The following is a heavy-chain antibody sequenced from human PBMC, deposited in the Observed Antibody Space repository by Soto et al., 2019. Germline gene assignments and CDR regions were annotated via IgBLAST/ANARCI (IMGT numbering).Heavy chain of an antibody. J-gene: IGHJ5*02. CDR3: AHCHYYDSSGYIYWFDP. CDR1: VFSLTTSGVG. CDR2: IYLNDDK. V-gene: IGHV2-5*01. D-gene: IGHD3-22*01. Sequence: QITLKESGPTLVKPTQPLTLTCTFSVFSLTTSGVGVGWIRQPPGKALEWLALIYLNDDKRYSPSLKSRLTITKDASKNQVVLTMTNMDTVDTATYSCAHCHYYDSSGYIYWFDPWGQGTLVTVCS.